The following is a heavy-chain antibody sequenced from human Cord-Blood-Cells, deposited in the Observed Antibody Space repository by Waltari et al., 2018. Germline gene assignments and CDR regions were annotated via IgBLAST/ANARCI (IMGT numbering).Heavy chain of an antibody. Sequence: EVQLVESGGGVVQPGGSLRLSCAASGFTFDDYAMHWVRQAPGKGLEWVSLISGNGGSTYYADSVKGRFTISRDNSNNSLYLQMNSLRTEDTALYYCATGDWVSYLRAYHYWGQGTLVTVSS. CDR3: ATGDWVSYLRAYHY. D-gene: IGHD3-16*02. V-gene: IGHV3-43*02. J-gene: IGHJ4*02. CDR1: GFTFDDYA. CDR2: ISGNGGST.